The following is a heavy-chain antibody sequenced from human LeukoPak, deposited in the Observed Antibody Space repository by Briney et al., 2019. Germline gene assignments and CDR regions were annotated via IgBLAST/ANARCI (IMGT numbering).Heavy chain of an antibody. CDR3: AREFFLDYYFDY. CDR1: GFTFSSYG. Sequence: PGGSLRLSCAASGFTFSSYGMSWVRQAPGKGLEWVAFIRYDGSNKYYADSVKGRFTISRDNSKNTLYLQMNSLRAEDTAVYYCAREFFLDYYFDYWGQGTLVTVSS. V-gene: IGHV3-30*02. D-gene: IGHD2/OR15-2a*01. CDR2: IRYDGSNK. J-gene: IGHJ4*02.